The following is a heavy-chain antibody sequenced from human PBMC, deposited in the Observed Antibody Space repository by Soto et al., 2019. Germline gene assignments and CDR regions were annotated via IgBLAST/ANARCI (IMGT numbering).Heavy chain of an antibody. J-gene: IGHJ4*02. Sequence: ASVKVSCKASGYTFTSFGITWVRQAPGQGLEWMGWISTYNGNTNYAQKLQGRVTMTTHTSTSTAYMELRSLRSDDTAVYYCARSPGYGGNFEQDYWGQGTLVTVSS. V-gene: IGHV1-18*01. CDR2: ISTYNGNT. CDR1: GYTFTSFG. CDR3: ARSPGYGGNFEQDY. D-gene: IGHD4-17*01.